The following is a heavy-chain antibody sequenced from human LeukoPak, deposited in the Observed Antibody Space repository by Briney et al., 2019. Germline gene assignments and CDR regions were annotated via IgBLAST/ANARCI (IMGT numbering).Heavy chain of an antibody. CDR1: GFTFSSYA. CDR3: AKGRGSTSIYDY. V-gene: IGHV3-23*01. D-gene: IGHD2-2*01. J-gene: IGHJ4*02. CDR2: ISDSGGST. Sequence: GGSLRLSCAASGFTFSSYAMNWVRQAPGKGLEWVSFISDSGGSTYYADSVKGRFAISRDNSKNTLYLQMNSLRDEDTAAYYCAKGRGSTSIYDYWGQGTLVTVSS.